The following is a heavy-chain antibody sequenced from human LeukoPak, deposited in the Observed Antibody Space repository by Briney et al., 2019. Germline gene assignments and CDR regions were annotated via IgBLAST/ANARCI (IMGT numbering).Heavy chain of an antibody. V-gene: IGHV3-48*03. J-gene: IGHJ4*02. CDR3: ASHYDSSGYLDY. CDR1: GFTFSSYE. CDR2: ISSSGSTI. D-gene: IGHD3-22*01. Sequence: GGSLRLSCAASGFTFSSYEMNWVRQAPGKGLEWVSYISSSGSTIYYADSVKGRFTISRDNAKNSLYLQMNSLRSEDTAVYYCASHYDSSGYLDYWGQGTLVTVSS.